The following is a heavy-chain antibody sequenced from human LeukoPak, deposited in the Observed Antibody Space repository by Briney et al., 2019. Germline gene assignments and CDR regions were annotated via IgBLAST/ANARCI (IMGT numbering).Heavy chain of an antibody. V-gene: IGHV4-34*01. CDR2: INHSGST. Sequence: SETLSLTXAVYGGSFSGYYWSWIRQPPGKGLEWIGEINHSGSTNYNPSLKSRVTISVDTSKNQFSLKLSSVTAADTAVYYCARGRVTIFGVAIDYFDYWGQGTLVTVSS. CDR1: GGSFSGYY. D-gene: IGHD3-3*01. CDR3: ARGRVTIFGVAIDYFDY. J-gene: IGHJ4*02.